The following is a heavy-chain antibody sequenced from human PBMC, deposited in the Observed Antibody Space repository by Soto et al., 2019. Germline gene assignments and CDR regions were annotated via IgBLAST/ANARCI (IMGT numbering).Heavy chain of an antibody. D-gene: IGHD3-22*01. J-gene: IGHJ4*02. CDR3: ARRGYYHESFDC. CDR2: FIPIFGTA. Sequence: QVQLVQSGAEVKKPGSSVKVSCKASGGTFSSYAISWVRQAPGQGLEWMGGFIPIFGTANYAQKFQGRVTMTADESTSTVYMELSSLRSEDTAVYYCARRGYYHESFDCWGPGTLVTVSS. V-gene: IGHV1-69*12. CDR1: GGTFSSYA.